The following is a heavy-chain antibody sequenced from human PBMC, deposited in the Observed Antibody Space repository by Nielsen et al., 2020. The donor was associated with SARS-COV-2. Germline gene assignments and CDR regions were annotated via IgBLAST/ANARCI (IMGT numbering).Heavy chain of an antibody. CDR3: ARQLLA. D-gene: IGHD5-24*01. Sequence: GGSLRLSCAASGFTFSNYYMSWIRQAPGKGLGWISYIRSGSTYTNYADSVKGRFTTSRDDAKNSLYLQMNSLRAEDTAVYYCARQLLAWGQGTLVTVSS. V-gene: IGHV3-11*03. CDR1: GFTFSNYY. CDR2: IRSGSTYT. J-gene: IGHJ5*02.